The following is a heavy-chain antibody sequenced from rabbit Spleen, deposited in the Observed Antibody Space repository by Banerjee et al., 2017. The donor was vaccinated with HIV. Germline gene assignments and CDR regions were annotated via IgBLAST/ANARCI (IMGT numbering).Heavy chain of an antibody. CDR3: ARDTSSSFSSYGLDL. CDR2: INIVTGKT. CDR1: GVSFSDKDV. J-gene: IGHJ6*01. D-gene: IGHD1-1*01. V-gene: IGHV1S45*01. Sequence: EQLEESGGGLVKPEGSLTLTCKASGVSFSDKDVMCWVRQAPGKGLEWIACINIVTGKTVFASWAKGRFIMSRTSSTTVTLQMTSLTAADTAPYFCARDTSSSFSSYGLDLWGPGTLVTVS.